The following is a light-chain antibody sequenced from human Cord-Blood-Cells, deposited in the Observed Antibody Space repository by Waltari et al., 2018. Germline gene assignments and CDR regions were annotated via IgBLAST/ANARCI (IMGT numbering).Light chain of an antibody. CDR3: QQYNNWPLT. CDR1: QSVSSN. V-gene: IGKV3-15*01. CDR2: GAS. Sequence: EIVMTQSPATLSVSPGVRAPLSCRASQSVSSNLAWYQQKPGQAPRLLIYGASTRATGIPARFSGSGSGTEFTLTISSLQSEDFAVYYCQQYNNWPLTFGGGTKVEIK. J-gene: IGKJ4*01.